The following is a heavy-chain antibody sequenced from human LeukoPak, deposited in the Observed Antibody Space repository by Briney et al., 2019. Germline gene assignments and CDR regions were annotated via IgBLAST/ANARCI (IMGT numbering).Heavy chain of an antibody. J-gene: IGHJ4*02. D-gene: IGHD5-18*01. CDR2: ISSSSSYI. V-gene: IGHV3-21*01. CDR3: AREAMGYYFDY. Sequence: GGSLRLSCAASGFTFSSYSMNWVRQAPGKGLEWVSSISSSSSYIYYADSVKGRFTISRDNAKSSLFLQMNSLRAEDTAVYYCAREAMGYYFDYWGQGTLVTVSS. CDR1: GFTFSSYS.